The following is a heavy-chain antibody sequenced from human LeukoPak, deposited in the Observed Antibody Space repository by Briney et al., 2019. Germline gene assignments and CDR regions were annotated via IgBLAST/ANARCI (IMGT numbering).Heavy chain of an antibody. V-gene: IGHV3-48*03. CDR1: GFTFSSYE. CDR2: ISSSGSTI. Sequence: AGGSLRLSCAASGFTFSSYERNWVRQAPGKGLEWVSYISSSGSTIYYADSVKGRFTISRDNAKNSLYLQMNSLRAEDTAVYYCARPPTRQQLVLTNWFDPWGQGTLVTVSS. D-gene: IGHD6-13*01. J-gene: IGHJ5*02. CDR3: ARPPTRQQLVLTNWFDP.